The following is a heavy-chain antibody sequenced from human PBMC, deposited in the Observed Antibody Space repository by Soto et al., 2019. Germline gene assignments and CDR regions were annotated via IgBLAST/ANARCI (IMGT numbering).Heavy chain of an antibody. D-gene: IGHD3-9*01. Sequence: QVQLQESGPGLVKPSQTLSLTCSVSGGSIGSAGHYWSWIRQHPGKGLEWIGYIYYSGSTYYNPSLKSRVIISIDTFNNPFSLKLGSVTDADTAVYYCARDRWYDILTGVHYYYMDVWGKGTTVTVSS. J-gene: IGHJ6*03. CDR2: IYYSGST. CDR3: ARDRWYDILTGVHYYYMDV. V-gene: IGHV4-31*03. CDR1: GGSIGSAGHY.